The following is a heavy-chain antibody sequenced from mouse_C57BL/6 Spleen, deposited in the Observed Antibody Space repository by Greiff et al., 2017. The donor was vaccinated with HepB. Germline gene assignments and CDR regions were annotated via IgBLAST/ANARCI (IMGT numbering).Heavy chain of an antibody. CDR3: TRGGKYYGNYDAMDY. D-gene: IGHD2-1*01. Sequence: EVKVEESGEGLVKPGGSLKLSCAASGFTFSSYAMSWVRQTPEKRLEWVAYISSGGDYIYYADTVKGRFTISRDNARNTLYLQMSSLKSEDTAMYYGTRGGKYYGNYDAMDYWGQGTSVTVSS. CDR1: GFTFSSYA. CDR2: ISSGGDYI. V-gene: IGHV5-9-1*02. J-gene: IGHJ4*01.